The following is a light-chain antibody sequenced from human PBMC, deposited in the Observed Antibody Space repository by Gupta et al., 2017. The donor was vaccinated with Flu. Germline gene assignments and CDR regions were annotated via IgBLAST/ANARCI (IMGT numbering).Light chain of an antibody. V-gene: IGKV4-1*01. CDR3: QQYYSTPFT. CDR1: QTVLYSSNNKNY. Sequence: DIVMTQSPDSLAVSLGERAPINCKSSQTVLYSSNNKNYLAWYQQKPGQPPNLLINWASTRESGVPDRFSGSGSGTDFTLTISSLQAEDVAVYYCQQYYSTPFTFGPGTKVDIK. CDR2: WAS. J-gene: IGKJ3*01.